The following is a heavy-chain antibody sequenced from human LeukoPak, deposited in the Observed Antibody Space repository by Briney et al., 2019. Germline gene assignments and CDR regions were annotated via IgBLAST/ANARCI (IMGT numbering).Heavy chain of an antibody. Sequence: GGSLRLSCAASGFAFSTYAMTWVRQAPEKGLQWVSTISTSGRATYYADSVAGRFTTSRDNSKNTLYLQMNSLRADDTAVYYCAKARGSSVYEQFDYWGQGTQVTVSP. CDR1: GFAFSTYA. CDR3: AKARGSSVYEQFDY. D-gene: IGHD5/OR15-5a*01. CDR2: ISTSGRAT. J-gene: IGHJ4*02. V-gene: IGHV3-23*01.